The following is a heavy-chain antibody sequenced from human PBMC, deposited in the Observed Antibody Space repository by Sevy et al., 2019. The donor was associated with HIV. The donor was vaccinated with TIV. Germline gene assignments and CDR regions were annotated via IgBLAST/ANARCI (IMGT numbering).Heavy chain of an antibody. D-gene: IGHD3-16*02. J-gene: IGHJ3*02. Sequence: GGSLRLSCVASGFTVSSNYMSWVRQAPGKGLEWVSVIYSGGSTYYADSVKGRFTISRDNSKNTLYLQMSSLRAEDTAVYYCARSKDDYLCGSYRYNMGAFDIWGQWTMVTVSS. CDR1: GFTVSSNY. V-gene: IGHV3-53*01. CDR3: ARSKDDYLCGSYRYNMGAFDI. CDR2: IYSGGST.